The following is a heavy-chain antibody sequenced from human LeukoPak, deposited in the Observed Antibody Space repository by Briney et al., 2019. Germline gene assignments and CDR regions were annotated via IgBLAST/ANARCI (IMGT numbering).Heavy chain of an antibody. V-gene: IGHV1-69*06. D-gene: IGHD1-26*01. CDR2: IIPIFGTA. CDR3: ARGNSGSYSFGY. J-gene: IGHJ4*02. Sequence: SVKVSCKASGGTFSSYAISWVRQAPGQGLEWMGGIIPIFGTANYAQKFQGRVTITADKSTSTAYMELSSLGSEDTAVYYCARGNSGSYSFGYWGQGALVTVSS. CDR1: GGTFSSYA.